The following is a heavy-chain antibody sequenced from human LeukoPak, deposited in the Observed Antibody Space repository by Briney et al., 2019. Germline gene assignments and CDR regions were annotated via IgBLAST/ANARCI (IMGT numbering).Heavy chain of an antibody. CDR1: GCSLTSYY. CDR3: ARDFGGSDGYTGYWFFDL. J-gene: IGHJ2*01. D-gene: IGHD5-24*01. V-gene: IGHV4-59*01. CDR2: IYYSGST. Sequence: PSETLSLTCSVCGCSLTSYYWSWIRQPPGKGLEGIGYIYYSGSTNYNPSLKSQVTISVDTSKNQCSLTLSPVTAADMAVYYCARDFGGSDGYTGYWFFDLWGRGTLVTVSS.